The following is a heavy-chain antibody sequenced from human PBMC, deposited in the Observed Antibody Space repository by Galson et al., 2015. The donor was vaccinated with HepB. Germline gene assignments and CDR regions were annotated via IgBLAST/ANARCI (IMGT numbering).Heavy chain of an antibody. D-gene: IGHD3-22*01. Sequence: SLRLSCAASGFTFSNYAMYWVRQAPGKGLEWVSAINSGGGATYLADSVKDRFTMSRDNFKNMLYLEMNSLGAEDTAIYYCAKDHEVSDSYYFDYWGQGTLVTVSS. J-gene: IGHJ4*02. CDR2: INSGGGAT. V-gene: IGHV3-23*01. CDR1: GFTFSNYA. CDR3: AKDHEVSDSYYFDY.